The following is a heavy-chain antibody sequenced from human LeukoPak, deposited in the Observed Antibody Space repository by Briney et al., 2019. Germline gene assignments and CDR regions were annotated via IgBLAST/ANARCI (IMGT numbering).Heavy chain of an antibody. CDR1: GGSISSGGYY. V-gene: IGHV4-31*03. CDR3: ATYGSGWYFDL. J-gene: IGHJ2*01. CDR2: IYDRGST. D-gene: IGHD3-10*01. Sequence: SETLSLTCTVSGGSISSGGYYWSWIRQHPGKGLEWIGYIYDRGSTYYKPSLRSRVTISGDTSKNQFSLKLSSVTDADTAVYYCATYGSGWYFDLWGRGTLVTVSS.